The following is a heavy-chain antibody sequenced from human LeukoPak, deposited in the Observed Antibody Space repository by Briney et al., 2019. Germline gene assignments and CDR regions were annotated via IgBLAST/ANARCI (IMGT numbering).Heavy chain of an antibody. CDR2: ISSSSSYI. CDR3: AREYYYDSSGRRWFDP. Sequence: GGSLRLSCAASGFTFSSYEMNWVRQAPGKGLEWVSSISSSSSYIYYADSVKGRFTISRDNAKNSLYLQMNSLRAEDTAVYYCAREYYYDSSGRRWFDPWGQGTLVTVSS. CDR1: GFTFSSYE. J-gene: IGHJ5*02. V-gene: IGHV3-21*01. D-gene: IGHD3-22*01.